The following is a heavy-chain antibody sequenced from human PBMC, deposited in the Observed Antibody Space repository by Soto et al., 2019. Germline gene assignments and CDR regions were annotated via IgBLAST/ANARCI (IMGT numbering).Heavy chain of an antibody. CDR1: GYTFTGYY. D-gene: IGHD2-15*01. V-gene: IGHV1-2*04. CDR3: AREIVEGYCSGGSCHNWCDP. Sequence: QVQLVQSGAEVKKPGASVKVSCKASGYTFTGYYMHWVRQAPGQGLEWMGWINPNSGGTNYAQKFQGWVTMTRDTSISTAYMELSRLRSDDTAVYYCAREIVEGYCSGGSCHNWCDPWGQGTLVTVSS. J-gene: IGHJ5*02. CDR2: INPNSGGT.